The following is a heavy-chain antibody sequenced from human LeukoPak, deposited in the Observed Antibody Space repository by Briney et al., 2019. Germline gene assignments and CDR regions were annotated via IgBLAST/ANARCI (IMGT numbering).Heavy chain of an antibody. CDR3: ARLLVGGSYRHYHVDY. D-gene: IGHD1-26*01. CDR1: GYTFTSYG. V-gene: IGHV1-18*01. Sequence: ASVRVSCKASGYTFTSYGISWVRQAPGQGLEWMGWISAYNGNTNYAQKLQGRVTMTTDTSTSTAYMELRSLRSDDTAVYYCARLLVGGSYRHYHVDYWGQGTLVTVSS. CDR2: ISAYNGNT. J-gene: IGHJ4*02.